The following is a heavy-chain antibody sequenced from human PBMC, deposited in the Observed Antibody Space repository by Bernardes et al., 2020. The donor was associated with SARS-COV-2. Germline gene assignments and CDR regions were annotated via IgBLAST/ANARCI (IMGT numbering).Heavy chain of an antibody. CDR2: IYYSGST. CDR1: GGSISSYY. D-gene: IGHD3-3*01. J-gene: IGHJ3*01. V-gene: IGHV4-59*01. Sequence: SETLSLTCTVSGGSISSYYWSWIRQPPGKGLEWIGYIYYSGSTNYNPSLKSRVTISVDTSKNQFSLKLSSVTAADTAVYYCARGGLWSGYSYWGQGTMVTVSS. CDR3: ARGGLWSGYSY.